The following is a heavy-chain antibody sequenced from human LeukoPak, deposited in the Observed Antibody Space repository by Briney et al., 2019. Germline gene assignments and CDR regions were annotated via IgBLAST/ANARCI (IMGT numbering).Heavy chain of an antibody. Sequence: GASVKVSCKASGYTFTSYGINWVRQAPGQGLEWMGWISAYNGDTNYAQKFQGRVTMTRDMSTSTDYMELSSLRSEDTAIYYCARDNSVGDNAWWFDPWGQGTLVTVSS. V-gene: IGHV1-18*01. CDR2: ISAYNGDT. D-gene: IGHD1-26*01. CDR3: ARDNSVGDNAWWFDP. J-gene: IGHJ5*02. CDR1: GYTFTSYG.